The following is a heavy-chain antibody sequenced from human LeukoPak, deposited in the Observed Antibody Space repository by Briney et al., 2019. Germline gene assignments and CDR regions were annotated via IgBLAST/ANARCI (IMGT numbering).Heavy chain of an antibody. J-gene: IGHJ6*03. V-gene: IGHV4-4*07. Sequence: SETLSLTCTVSGGSISSYYWSWIRQPAGKGLEWIGRIYTSGSTNYNPSLKSRVTMSVDTSKSQFSLKLSSVTAADTAVYYCARDFIYYDSSGYYYYYYYMDVWGKGTTVTVSS. CDR1: GGSISSYY. CDR3: ARDFIYYDSSGYYYYYYYMDV. CDR2: IYTSGST. D-gene: IGHD3-22*01.